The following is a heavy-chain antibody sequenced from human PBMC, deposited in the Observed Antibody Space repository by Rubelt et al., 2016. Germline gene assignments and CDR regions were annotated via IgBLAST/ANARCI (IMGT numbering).Heavy chain of an antibody. V-gene: IGHV1-8*01. CDR3: ATQRARYWYFDL. CDR1: GYTFTSYD. J-gene: IGHJ2*01. Sequence: QVQLVQSGAEVKKPGASVKVSCKASGYTFTSYDINWVRQATGQGLEWMGWMNPNSGNTGYAQKVQGRGTMTRNTSISTADMELSSLRSEDTAVYYCATQRARYWYFDLWGRGTLVTVSS. CDR2: MNPNSGNT.